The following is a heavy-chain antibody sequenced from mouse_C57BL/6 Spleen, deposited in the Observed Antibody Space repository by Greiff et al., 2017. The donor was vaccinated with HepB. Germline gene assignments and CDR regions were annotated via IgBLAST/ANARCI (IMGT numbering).Heavy chain of an antibody. CDR2: INPGSGGT. V-gene: IGHV1-54*01. CDR3: ARWLLHNAMDY. D-gene: IGHD2-3*01. CDR1: GYAFTNYL. Sequence: QVQLQQSGAELVRPGPSVKVSCKASGYAFTNYLIEWVKQRPGQGLEWIGVINPGSGGTNYNEKFKGKATLTADKSSSTAYMQLSSLTSEDSAVYFCARWLLHNAMDYWGQGTSVTVSS. J-gene: IGHJ4*01.